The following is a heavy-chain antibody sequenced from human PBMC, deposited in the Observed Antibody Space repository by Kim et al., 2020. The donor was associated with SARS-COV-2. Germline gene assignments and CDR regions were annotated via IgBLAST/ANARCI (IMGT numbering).Heavy chain of an antibody. D-gene: IGHD6-19*01. Sequence: ASVKVSCKASGYTFTSYAMNWVRQAPGQGLEWMGWINTNTGNPTYAQGFTGRFVFSLDTSVSTAYLQISSLKAEDTAVYYCARGSPTAVAGGFDPWGQGTLVTVSS. CDR3: ARGSPTAVAGGFDP. J-gene: IGHJ5*02. V-gene: IGHV7-4-1*02. CDR1: GYTFTSYA. CDR2: INTNTGNP.